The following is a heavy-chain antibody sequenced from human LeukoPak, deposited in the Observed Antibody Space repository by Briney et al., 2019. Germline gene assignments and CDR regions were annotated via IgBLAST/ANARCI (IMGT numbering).Heavy chain of an antibody. D-gene: IGHD3-22*01. CDR2: IWYDGSNK. CDR3: ARDRGRYYDSRGFYWGYYFDS. J-gene: IGHJ4*02. CDR1: GFTFSSYG. Sequence: GGSLRLSCAASGFTFSSYGMHWVRQAPGKGLEWVAVIWYDGSNKYYADSVKGRFTISRDNSKDTLYLQMSSVRVDDTAVYYCARDRGRYYDSRGFYWGYYFDSWGQGILVTVST. V-gene: IGHV3-33*01.